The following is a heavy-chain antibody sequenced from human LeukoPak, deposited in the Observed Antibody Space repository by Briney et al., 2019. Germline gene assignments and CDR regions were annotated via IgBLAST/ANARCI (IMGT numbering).Heavy chain of an antibody. CDR1: GFTFSNFG. Sequence: PGGSLRLSCAASGFTFSNFGMHWVRQAPGKGLEWVAIISYDGPNKYYADSVKGRFTISRDNSKKTLYLQMNSLRAEDTAVYYCASRGVVTGAFDIWGQGTMVTVSS. D-gene: IGHD4-23*01. CDR2: ISYDGPNK. V-gene: IGHV3-30*03. CDR3: ASRGVVTGAFDI. J-gene: IGHJ3*02.